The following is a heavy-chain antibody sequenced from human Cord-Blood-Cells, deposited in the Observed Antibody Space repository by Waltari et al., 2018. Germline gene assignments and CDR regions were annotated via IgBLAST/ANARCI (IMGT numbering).Heavy chain of an antibody. CDR3: ARGRAGTTYS. Sequence: QVQLVESGGGVVQPGRSLRLSCAASGFTFSSYAMHWVRQAPGKEVEWVEVISYDGSNKYIADSVKGRFTISKDNSKNTLYLQMNFLRAEDTAVYYCARGRAGTTYSWGQGTLVTVSS. V-gene: IGHV3-30-3*01. CDR1: GFTFSSYA. CDR2: ISYDGSNK. J-gene: IGHJ4*02. D-gene: IGHD1-7*01.